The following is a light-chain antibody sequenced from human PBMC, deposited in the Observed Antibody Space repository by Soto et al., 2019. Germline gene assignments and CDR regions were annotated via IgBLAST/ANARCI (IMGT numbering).Light chain of an antibody. J-gene: IGKJ1*01. CDR2: GAS. CDR3: RQYGSSPWT. CDR1: QSVSSSY. V-gene: IGKV3-20*01. Sequence: EIVLTQSPGTLSLSPGERATLSCRASQSVSSSYLAWYQQKPGQAPRLLICGASSRATGIPDRFSGSGSGTDFTRTISRLEPEDFAVYYCRQYGSSPWTFGQGTKVEIK.